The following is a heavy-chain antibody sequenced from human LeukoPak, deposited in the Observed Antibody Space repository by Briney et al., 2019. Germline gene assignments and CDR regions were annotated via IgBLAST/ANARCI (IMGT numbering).Heavy chain of an antibody. Sequence: ASVKVSCKASGYTFTSYGISWVRQAPGQGLEWMGWISAYNGNTNYAQKLQGRVTMTTDTSTSTAYMELRSLRSDDTAVYYCARDARYDSRYDAFDIWGQGTMVTVSS. CDR1: GYTFTSYG. CDR2: ISAYNGNT. D-gene: IGHD3-22*01. J-gene: IGHJ3*02. V-gene: IGHV1-18*01. CDR3: ARDARYDSRYDAFDI.